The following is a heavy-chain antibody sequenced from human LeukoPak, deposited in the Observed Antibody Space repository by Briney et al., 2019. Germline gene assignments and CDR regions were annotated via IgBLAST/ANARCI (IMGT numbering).Heavy chain of an antibody. CDR2: IIPIFGTA. D-gene: IGHD2-21*02. CDR3: AGRPRGPHMVVVTANWFDP. Sequence: ASVKASCKASGGTFSSYAISWVRQAPGQGLEWMGGIIPIFGTANYAQKFQGRVTITADESTSTAYMELSSLRSEDTAVYYCAGRPRGPHMVVVTANWFDPWGQGTLVTVSS. J-gene: IGHJ5*02. V-gene: IGHV1-69*13. CDR1: GGTFSSYA.